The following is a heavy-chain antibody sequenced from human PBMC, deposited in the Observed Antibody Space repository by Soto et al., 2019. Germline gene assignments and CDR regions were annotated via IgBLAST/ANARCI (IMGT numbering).Heavy chain of an antibody. D-gene: IGHD3-10*01. CDR2: INDSGNI. V-gene: IGHV4-34*01. Sequence: WTWIRQTPGKGHEWIGEINDSGNINYNPSLKSRVTILVDTAKKQISLKLRSVTAADTAVYYCARGLILWFGELSRRGGYYYYMDVWGKGTSVTVSS. J-gene: IGHJ6*03. CDR3: ARGLILWFGELSRRGGYYYYMDV.